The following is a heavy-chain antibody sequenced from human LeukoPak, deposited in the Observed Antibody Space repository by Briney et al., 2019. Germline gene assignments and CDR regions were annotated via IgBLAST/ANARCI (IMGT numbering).Heavy chain of an antibody. D-gene: IGHD3-10*01. CDR3: AKAQGSGSYYPY. Sequence: GGTLRLSCAASGFSFSSYDMSWVRQAPGKGLEWVSAISGSGGSTYYADSVKGRFTISRDNSKNTLYLQMNSLRAEDTAVYYCAKAQGSGSYYPYWGQGTLVTVSS. CDR2: ISGSGGST. CDR1: GFSFSSYD. V-gene: IGHV3-23*01. J-gene: IGHJ4*02.